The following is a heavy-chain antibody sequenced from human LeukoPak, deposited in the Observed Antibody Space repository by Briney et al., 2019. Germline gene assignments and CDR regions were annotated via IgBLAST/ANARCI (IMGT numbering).Heavy chain of an antibody. CDR2: IYYSGGT. J-gene: IGHJ5*02. V-gene: IGHV4-59*12. D-gene: IGHD3-3*01. Sequence: SETLSLTCTVSGGSISSYYWSWIRQPPGKGLEWIGYIYYSGGTKFNPSLKSRVTISADTSKNQFSLKLNSVTAADTAVYYCAKNGQSGFSFDPWGQGTLVTVSS. CDR3: AKNGQSGFSFDP. CDR1: GGSISSYY.